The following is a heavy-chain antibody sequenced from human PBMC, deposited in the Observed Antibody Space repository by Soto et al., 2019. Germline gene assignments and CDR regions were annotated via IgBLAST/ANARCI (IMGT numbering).Heavy chain of an antibody. D-gene: IGHD6-13*01. CDR2: VYYTGSA. V-gene: IGHV4-59*11. J-gene: IGHJ4*02. CDR1: GDSISTHY. Sequence: QVQLEESGPGLVKPSETLSLTCGISGDSISTHYWTWMRQPPGKGLEWIAYVYYTGSATYNPSLKGRVTISVDTSKNQISLKVNSVSAADTAVYYCARGRGDAAGTRLDSWGQGTLVTVSS. CDR3: ARGRGDAAGTRLDS.